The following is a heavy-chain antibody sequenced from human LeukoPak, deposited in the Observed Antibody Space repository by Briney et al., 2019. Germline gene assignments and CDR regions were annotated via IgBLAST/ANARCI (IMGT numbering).Heavy chain of an antibody. CDR3: ARDRGYCSGGSCYDWFDP. CDR1: GFTFSSYA. J-gene: IGHJ5*02. Sequence: GGSLRLSCAASGFTFSSYAMHWVRQAPGKGLEWVAVISYDGSNKYYADSVKGRFTISRDNSKNTLCLQMNSLRAEDTAVYYCARDRGYCSGGSCYDWFDPWGQGTLVTVSS. CDR2: ISYDGSNK. D-gene: IGHD2-15*01. V-gene: IGHV3-30-3*01.